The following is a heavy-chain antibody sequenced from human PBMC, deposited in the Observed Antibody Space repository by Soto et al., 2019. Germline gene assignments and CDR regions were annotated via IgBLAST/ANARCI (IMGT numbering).Heavy chain of an antibody. V-gene: IGHV4-59*08. Sequence: SETLSLTCTVSGGSISRSYWSWIRQPPGKSLEWIGYIYYSGSTNYNPSLKSRVTISVDASKNQFSLKLSSVIAADTAVYYCARHGSCSGGSCYASFDYWGQGALVTVSS. D-gene: IGHD2-15*01. CDR3: ARHGSCSGGSCYASFDY. CDR2: IYYSGST. J-gene: IGHJ4*02. CDR1: GGSISRSY.